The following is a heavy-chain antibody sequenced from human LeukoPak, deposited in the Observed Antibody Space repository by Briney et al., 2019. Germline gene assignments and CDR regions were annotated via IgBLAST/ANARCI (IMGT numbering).Heavy chain of an antibody. D-gene: IGHD2-2*01. V-gene: IGHV3-7*04. J-gene: IGHJ6*02. CDR1: GFTFSRYW. Sequence: GGSLRLSCAASGFTFSRYWMSWVRQAPGKGLEWVANIKEDGNEKYYVDSVKGRFTISRDNAKNSLYLQMNNLRAEDTAVYYCARIFRYQMVDYYALDVWGQGTTVTVSS. CDR2: IKEDGNEK. CDR3: ARIFRYQMVDYYALDV.